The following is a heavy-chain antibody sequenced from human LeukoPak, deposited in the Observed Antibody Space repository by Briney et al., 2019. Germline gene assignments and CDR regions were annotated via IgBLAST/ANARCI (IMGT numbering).Heavy chain of an antibody. J-gene: IGHJ4*02. Sequence: GGSLRLSCAASGFTFSSYMMHWVRQAPGKGLVWVSHITYDGTIRYADSVKGRFTISRDNAKNTLYLQMNSLRAEDTAVYYCARDWRGSLDYWGQGTLVTVSS. V-gene: IGHV3-74*01. CDR1: GFTFSSYM. CDR3: ARDWRGSLDY. D-gene: IGHD1-26*01. CDR2: ITYDGTI.